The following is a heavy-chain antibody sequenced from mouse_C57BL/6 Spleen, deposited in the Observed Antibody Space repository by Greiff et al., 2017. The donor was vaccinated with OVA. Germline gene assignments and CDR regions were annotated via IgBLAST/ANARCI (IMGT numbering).Heavy chain of an antibody. CDR2: IDPSDSYT. CDR3: ARKDNYYGSSNWYFDV. Sequence: VQLQQPGAELVKPGASVKLSCKASGYTFTSYWMQWVKQRPGQGLEWIGEIDPSDSYTNYNQKFKGKATLTVDTSSSTAYMQLSSLTSEDSAVYYCARKDNYYGSSNWYFDVWGTGTTVTVSS. V-gene: IGHV1-50*01. J-gene: IGHJ1*03. CDR1: GYTFTSYW. D-gene: IGHD1-1*01.